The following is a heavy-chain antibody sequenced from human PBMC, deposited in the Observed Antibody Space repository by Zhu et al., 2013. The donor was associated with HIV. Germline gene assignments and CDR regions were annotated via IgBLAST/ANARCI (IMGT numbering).Heavy chain of an antibody. Sequence: QVQLVQSGAEVKKPGSSVRVSCKASGGTLNNYAISWVRQAPGQGLEWMGGIIPIFATGNYAQKFQGRVTLNADDSTSTAYMQLNSLRSEDTAMYYCVSHYYERNWLLLRGDYWGQGTLVTVSS. CDR3: VSHYYERNWLLLRGDY. CDR2: IIPIFATG. J-gene: IGHJ4*02. V-gene: IGHV1-69*01. CDR1: GGTLNNYA. D-gene: IGHD3-22*01.